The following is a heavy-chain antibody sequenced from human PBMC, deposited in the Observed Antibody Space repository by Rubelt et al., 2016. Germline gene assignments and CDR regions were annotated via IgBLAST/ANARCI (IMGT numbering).Heavy chain of an antibody. Sequence: QVQLQESGPGLVKPSETLSLTCTVFGYSISSGYYWGWIRQPPGKGLEWIGSIYHSGSTYYNPSLKSRVTLSVDTSKNQFSLKLSSVTAADTAVYYCASADYDFWSGSDRNWFDPWGQGTLVTVSS. CDR1: GYSISSGYY. CDR2: IYHSGST. V-gene: IGHV4-38-2*02. D-gene: IGHD3-3*01. CDR3: ASADYDFWSGSDRNWFDP. J-gene: IGHJ5*02.